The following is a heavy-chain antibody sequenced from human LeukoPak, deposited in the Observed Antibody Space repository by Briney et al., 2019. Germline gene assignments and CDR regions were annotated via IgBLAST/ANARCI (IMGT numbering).Heavy chain of an antibody. Sequence: RASVKVSCKASGYTFTSYGISWVRQAPGQGLEWMGWISAYNGNTNYAQKLQGRVTMTTDTSTSTAYMELRSLRSDDTAVYYCARAPDYYDSSGYYYGWGQGTLVTVSS. CDR3: ARAPDYYDSSGYYYG. CDR2: ISAYNGNT. CDR1: GYTFTSYG. J-gene: IGHJ4*02. V-gene: IGHV1-18*01. D-gene: IGHD3-22*01.